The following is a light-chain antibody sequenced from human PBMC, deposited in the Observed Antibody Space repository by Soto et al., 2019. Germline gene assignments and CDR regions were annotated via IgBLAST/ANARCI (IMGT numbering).Light chain of an antibody. CDR1: QSVSSY. CDR2: DAS. J-gene: IGKJ5*01. Sequence: EIVLTQSAATLSLSPGERATLSYRASQSVSSYLAWYQQKPGQAPRLLIYDASNRATGIPVRFSGSGSGTDFTLTINSLEPEDSAVYYCQQRSNWPSITFGQGTRLEI. CDR3: QQRSNWPSIT. V-gene: IGKV3-11*01.